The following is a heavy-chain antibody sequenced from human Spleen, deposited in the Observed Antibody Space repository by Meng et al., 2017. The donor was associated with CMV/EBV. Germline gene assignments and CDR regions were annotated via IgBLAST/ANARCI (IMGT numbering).Heavy chain of an antibody. J-gene: IGHJ6*02. CDR1: GGSITSGNYY. D-gene: IGHD6-25*01. V-gene: IGHV4-39*07. CDR3: ARERTAVYGMDV. CDR2: IYYSGST. Sequence: SETLSLTCTVSGGSITSGNYYWGWIRQSPGKGLVWIGSIYYSGSTYYSPSLKSRVTISVDPSRNQFSLKLSSVTAEDTAMYYCARERTAVYGMDVWGQGTTVTVSS.